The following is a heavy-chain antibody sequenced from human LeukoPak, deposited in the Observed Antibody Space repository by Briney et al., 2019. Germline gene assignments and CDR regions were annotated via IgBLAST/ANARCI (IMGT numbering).Heavy chain of an antibody. V-gene: IGHV1-46*01. CDR2: INPSGGST. CDR1: GYTFTSYY. Sequence: ASVYVSCTASGYTFTSYYMHWVRQPPRQGLEWMGIINPSGGSTSYEQTFQGRVTMTRDMSTSNVYMELSSLRSDDTAVFYCANVYSSSSHYFDYWGQGTLVTVSS. CDR3: ANVYSSSSHYFDY. D-gene: IGHD6-6*01. J-gene: IGHJ4*02.